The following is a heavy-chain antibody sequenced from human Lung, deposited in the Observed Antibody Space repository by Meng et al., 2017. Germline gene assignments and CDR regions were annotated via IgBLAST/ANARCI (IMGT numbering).Heavy chain of an antibody. J-gene: IGHJ5*02. Sequence: QLHPQEAGPGLVKPSEALSLTCSVSGGSISTSGYYWGWIRQPPGKGLEWIGSIGHSGFTYYTPSLKSRVAVSLDTSKSQFSLMLTSVTAADTAVYYCVRSSAWVRTGFDPWGQGTLSPSPQ. V-gene: IGHV4-39*01. CDR2: IGHSGFT. D-gene: IGHD6-19*01. CDR3: VRSSAWVRTGFDP. CDR1: GGSISTSGYY.